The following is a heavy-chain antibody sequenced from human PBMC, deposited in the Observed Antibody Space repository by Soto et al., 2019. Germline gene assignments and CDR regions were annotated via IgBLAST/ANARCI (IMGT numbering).Heavy chain of an antibody. V-gene: IGHV4-34*01. CDR2: INHSGST. CDR3: ARGLGNTYYDFPKTNWFDP. J-gene: IGHJ5*02. Sequence: SETLSLTCAVYGGSFSGYYWSWIRQPPGKGLEWIGEINHSGSTNYNPSLKSRVTISVDTSKNQFSLKLSSVTAADTAVYYCARGLGNTYYDFPKTNWFDPWGQGTLVTVSS. D-gene: IGHD3-3*01. CDR1: GGSFSGYY.